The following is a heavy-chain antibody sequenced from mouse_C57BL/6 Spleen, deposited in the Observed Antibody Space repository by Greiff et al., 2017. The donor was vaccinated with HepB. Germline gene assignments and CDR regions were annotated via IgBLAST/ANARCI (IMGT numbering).Heavy chain of an antibody. V-gene: IGHV3-6*01. J-gene: IGHJ1*03. CDR1: GYSITSGYY. D-gene: IGHD2-3*01. CDR3: ARVGPIYDGYYEYFDV. Sequence: EVKLLESGPGLVKPSQSLSLTCSVTGYSITSGYYWNWIRQFPGNKLEWMGYISYDGSNNYNPSLKNRISITRDTSKNQFFLKLNSVTTEDTATYYCARVGPIYDGYYEYFDVWGTGTTVTVSS. CDR2: ISYDGSN.